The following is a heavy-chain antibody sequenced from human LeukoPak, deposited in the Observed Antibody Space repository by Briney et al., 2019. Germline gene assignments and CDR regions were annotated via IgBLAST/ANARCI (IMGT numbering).Heavy chain of an antibody. J-gene: IGHJ1*01. CDR1: GFTFSTYT. CDR2: IGSSGGGI. Sequence: GGSLRLSCAASGFTFSTYTMYWVRHPPGKRLEWVSIIGSSGGGIHYADSVKGRFTISRDNAKNSLYLQMNSLRDEDTAVYYCARAQYYDSSGYYYEDYFQHWGQGTLVTVSS. CDR3: ARAQYYDSSGYYYEDYFQH. V-gene: IGHV3-48*02. D-gene: IGHD3-22*01.